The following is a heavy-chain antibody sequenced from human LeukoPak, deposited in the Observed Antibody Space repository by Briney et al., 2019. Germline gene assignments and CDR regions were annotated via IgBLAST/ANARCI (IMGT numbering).Heavy chain of an antibody. Sequence: ASVKVSCKASGYTFSHHYLYWIRQALGQRLEYMGWISASSGSTDYAQKFQGRVTMSRDTSVSTVYMELRWLTTDDTAVYYCARAMSGDLLDFWGQGTLVTVSS. V-gene: IGHV1-2*02. D-gene: IGHD3-10*01. CDR2: ISASSGST. CDR3: ARAMSGDLLDF. CDR1: GYTFSHHY. J-gene: IGHJ4*02.